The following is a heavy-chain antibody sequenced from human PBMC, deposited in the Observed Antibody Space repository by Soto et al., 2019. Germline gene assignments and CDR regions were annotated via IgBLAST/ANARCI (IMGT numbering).Heavy chain of an antibody. CDR1: GFSFSSYA. J-gene: IGHJ4*02. Sequence: PGRSLRLSCAASGFSFSSYAMTWVRQAPGKGLEWVSAISGSGDSTFYADSVKGRFTISRDNSKNALYLQVNSLRAEDTAVYHCAKDRCSSTSCHFDYWGQGTLVTVSS. D-gene: IGHD2-2*01. CDR3: AKDRCSSTSCHFDY. CDR2: ISGSGDST. V-gene: IGHV3-23*01.